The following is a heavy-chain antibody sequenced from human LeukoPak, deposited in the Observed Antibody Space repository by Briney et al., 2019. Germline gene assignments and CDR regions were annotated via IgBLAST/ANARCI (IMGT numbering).Heavy chain of an antibody. CDR1: DDSSSRHY. V-gene: IGHV4-59*11. D-gene: IGHD4-17*01. Sequence: SETLSLTCAVSDDSSSRHYWTWIRQPPGKGLEWIGYISYIGSTNYNPSLKSRVTISIDTSKNQFSLKLSSVTAADTAVYYCARDLVAVTKGFDIWGQGTMVSVSS. J-gene: IGHJ3*02. CDR3: ARDLVAVTKGFDI. CDR2: ISYIGST.